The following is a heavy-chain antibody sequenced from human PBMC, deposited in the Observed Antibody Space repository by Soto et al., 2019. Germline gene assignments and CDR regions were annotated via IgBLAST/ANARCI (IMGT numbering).Heavy chain of an antibody. D-gene: IGHD3-22*01. Sequence: ASVKVSCKASGYTFTSYGISWVRQAPGQGLEWMGWIRAYNGNTNYAQKLQGRVTMTTDTSTSTAYMELRSLRSDDTAVYYCARGAYYYDSSGYPKSRYYYGMDVWGQGTTVTVSS. CDR2: IRAYNGNT. V-gene: IGHV1-18*04. J-gene: IGHJ6*02. CDR3: ARGAYYYDSSGYPKSRYYYGMDV. CDR1: GYTFTSYG.